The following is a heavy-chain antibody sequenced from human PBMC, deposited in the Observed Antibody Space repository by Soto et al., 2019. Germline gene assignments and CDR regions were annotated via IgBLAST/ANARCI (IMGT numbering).Heavy chain of an antibody. CDR3: ARVQTIAVAGTGWFDP. V-gene: IGHV1-18*01. J-gene: IGHJ5*02. D-gene: IGHD6-19*01. CDR2: ISAYNGNT. CDR1: GYTFTSYG. Sequence: QVQLVQSGAEVKKPGASVKVSCKASGYTFTSYGISWVRQAPGQGLEWMGWISAYNGNTNYAQKLQGRVTMTTDTSTSTAFMERRSLRSDDTAVYYCARVQTIAVAGTGWFDPWGQGTLVTVSS.